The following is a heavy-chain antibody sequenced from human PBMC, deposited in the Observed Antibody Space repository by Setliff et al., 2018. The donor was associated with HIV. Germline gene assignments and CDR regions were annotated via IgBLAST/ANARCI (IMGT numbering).Heavy chain of an antibody. Sequence: GGSLRLSCVASGFTFDTYGMHWVRQAPGKGLEWVAVIWYDGNNKYYADSVKGRFTISRDNSKNSLYLQMNSLRTEDTALYYCVKNIGGYSSSSVFDYWGQGTLVTVSS. V-gene: IGHV3-33*03. CDR3: VKNIGGYSSSSVFDY. CDR2: IWYDGNNK. D-gene: IGHD6-6*01. J-gene: IGHJ4*02. CDR1: GFTFDTYG.